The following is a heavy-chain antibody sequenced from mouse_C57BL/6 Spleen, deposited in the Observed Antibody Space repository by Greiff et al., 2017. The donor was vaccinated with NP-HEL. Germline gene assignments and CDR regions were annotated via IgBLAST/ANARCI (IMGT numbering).Heavy chain of an antibody. CDR2: IYPGDGDT. CDR3: APGGSNYSWFAY. D-gene: IGHD2-5*01. CDR1: GYAFSSSW. V-gene: IGHV1-82*01. J-gene: IGHJ3*01. Sequence: QVQLQQSGPELVKPGASVKISCKASGYAFSSSWMNWVKQRPGKGLEWIGRIYPGDGDTNYNGKFKGKATLTADKSSSTAYMQLSSLTSEDSAVYFCAPGGSNYSWFAYWGQGTLVTVSA.